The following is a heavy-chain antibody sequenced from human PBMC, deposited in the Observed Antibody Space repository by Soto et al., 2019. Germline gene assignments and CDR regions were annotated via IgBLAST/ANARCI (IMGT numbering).Heavy chain of an antibody. J-gene: IGHJ3*02. CDR3: AHARTKIQLWVHDAFDI. V-gene: IGHV2-5*01. CDR2: IYWNDDK. Sequence: QITLKESGPTLVKPTQTLTLTCTFSGFSLRTSGVGVGWIRQPPGKALEWLALIYWNDDKRYSPSLKSRLTITKDTSKNLVVRTMTNMDPVDTATYYCAHARTKIQLWVHDAFDIWGQGTMVTVSS. D-gene: IGHD5-18*01. CDR1: GFSLRTSGVG.